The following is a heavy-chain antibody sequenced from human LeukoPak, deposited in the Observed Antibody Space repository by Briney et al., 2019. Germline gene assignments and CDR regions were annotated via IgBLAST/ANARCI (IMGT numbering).Heavy chain of an antibody. V-gene: IGHV3-30*18. CDR3: AKEIAVAGTAAPAGS. Sequence: PGGSLRLSCAASGFTFSSYGMHWVRQAPGKGLEWVAVISYDGSNKYYADSVKGRFTISRDNSKNTLYLQMNSLRAEDTAVYYCAKEIAVAGTAAPAGSWGQGTLVTVSS. CDR1: GFTFSSYG. J-gene: IGHJ5*02. D-gene: IGHD6-19*01. CDR2: ISYDGSNK.